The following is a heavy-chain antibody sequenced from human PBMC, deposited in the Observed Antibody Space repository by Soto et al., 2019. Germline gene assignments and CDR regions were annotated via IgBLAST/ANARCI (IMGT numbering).Heavy chain of an antibody. J-gene: IGHJ4*02. CDR3: TRAAWFPYLSFY. V-gene: IGHV3-48*03. CDR1: GFTFSRFE. D-gene: IGHD3-10*01. Sequence: GGSLILSCAASGFTFSRFELHWVRQAPGKGLEWISYISSSGSTAYYASSVEGRFTISRDNANNSVYLQMDSLRAEDTALYYCTRAAWFPYLSFYWGQGALVTVSS. CDR2: ISSSGSTA.